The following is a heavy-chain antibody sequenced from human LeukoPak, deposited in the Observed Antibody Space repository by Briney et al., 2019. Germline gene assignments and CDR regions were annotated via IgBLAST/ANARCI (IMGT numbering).Heavy chain of an antibody. CDR2: ISSSSSYI. Sequence: GGSLRLSCAASGFTFSSYSMTWVRQAPGKGLEWVSSISSSSSYIYYADSVKGRFTISRDNAKNSLYLQMNSLRAEDTAVYYCASEGGIHAVGATAFDYWGQGTLVTVSS. V-gene: IGHV3-21*01. CDR3: ASEGGIHAVGATAFDY. J-gene: IGHJ4*02. D-gene: IGHD1-26*01. CDR1: GFTFSSYS.